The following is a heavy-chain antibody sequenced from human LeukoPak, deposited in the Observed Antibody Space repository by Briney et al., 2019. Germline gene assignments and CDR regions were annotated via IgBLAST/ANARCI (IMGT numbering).Heavy chain of an antibody. CDR3: ARESSGSGPFYYYYYMDV. CDR1: GYSISSGYY. D-gene: IGHD6-6*01. V-gene: IGHV4-30-4*08. CDR2: IYYSGST. J-gene: IGHJ6*03. Sequence: PSETLSLTCTVSGYSISSGYYWGWIRQPPGKGLEWIGYIYYSGSTYYNPSLKSRVTISVDTSKNQFSLKLSSVTAADTAVYYCARESSGSGPFYYYYYMDVWGKGTTVTVSS.